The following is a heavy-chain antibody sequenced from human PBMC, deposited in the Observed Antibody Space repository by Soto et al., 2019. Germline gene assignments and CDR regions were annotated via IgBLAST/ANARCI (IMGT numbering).Heavy chain of an antibody. CDR2: IWYDGSDK. J-gene: IGHJ3*02. CDR1: GFTLSSNG. Sequence: GGSLRLSCAASGFTLSSNGMHWVRQAPGKGLEWVAFIWYDGSDKYYADSVKGRFTIPRDNSKNTLYLQMNSLRAEDTAVYYCARDRYPNYPPDAFDIWGQGTLVTVSS. CDR3: ARDRYPNYPPDAFDI. V-gene: IGHV3-33*01. D-gene: IGHD4-4*01.